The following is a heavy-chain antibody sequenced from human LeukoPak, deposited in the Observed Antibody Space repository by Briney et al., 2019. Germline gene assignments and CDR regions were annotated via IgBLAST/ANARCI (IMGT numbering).Heavy chain of an antibody. Sequence: ASVKVFCKASGYTFTGYYMHWVRQAPGQGLEWMGWINPSSGGTNYAQKLQGRVTMTTDTSTSTAYMELRSLRSDDTAVYYCAREAYYGSGSYLTSYYYYYMDVWGEGTTVTVSS. CDR3: AREAYYGSGSYLTSYYYYYMDV. CDR1: GYTFTGYY. J-gene: IGHJ6*03. D-gene: IGHD3-10*01. V-gene: IGHV1-2*02. CDR2: INPSSGGT.